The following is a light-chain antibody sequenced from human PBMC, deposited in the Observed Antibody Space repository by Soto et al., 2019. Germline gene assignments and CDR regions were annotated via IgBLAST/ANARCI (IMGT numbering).Light chain of an antibody. J-gene: IGKJ2*01. Sequence: DIQMTQSPSSLSASVGDRVTITCQARQDISNHLNWYQQKPGKAPDLLIYDASSFERGVPSRFSGSGSGTYFTFTISILQPEDFATYYCQHYHNYMYTFGQGTNLEI. CDR1: QDISNH. CDR3: QHYHNYMYT. CDR2: DAS. V-gene: IGKV1-33*01.